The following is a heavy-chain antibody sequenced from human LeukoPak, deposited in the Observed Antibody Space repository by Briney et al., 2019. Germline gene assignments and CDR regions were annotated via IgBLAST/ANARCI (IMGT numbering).Heavy chain of an antibody. J-gene: IGHJ4*02. CDR2: ISATGGST. V-gene: IGHV3-23*01. CDR1: GFTFTQYA. CDR3: APGCRSTSGNMDYFDY. D-gene: IGHD2-2*02. Sequence: PGGPLRLPCAVSGFTFTQYAMSWVRHAPRKGLEGVSAISATGGSTGYADSVKGRFAIARDNSKNKLYMQMNRLRAEDTAVYYSAPGCRSTSGNMDYFDYWGQGTLVIVSA.